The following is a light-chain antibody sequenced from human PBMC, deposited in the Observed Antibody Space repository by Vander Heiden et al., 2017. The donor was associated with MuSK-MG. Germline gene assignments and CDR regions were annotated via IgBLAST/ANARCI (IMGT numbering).Light chain of an antibody. CDR2: AAS. V-gene: IGKV1-39*01. CDR3: LQNNITPLS. J-gene: IGKJ1*01. CDR1: QSIRRY. Sequence: IQMNQTPSSLSASVGDRVTITCRASQSIRRYLNWYQQKPGKVPKLLIYAASTLQSGVPSRFSGCGFGTDFTLTITSLQPEDFATYYCLQNNITPLSFGQGTKVDIK.